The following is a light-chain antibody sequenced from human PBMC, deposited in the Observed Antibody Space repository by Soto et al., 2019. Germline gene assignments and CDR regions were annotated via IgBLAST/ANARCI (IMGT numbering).Light chain of an antibody. CDR1: QSISSW. Sequence: DIQMTQSPSTLSASVGDRVTITCRASQSISSWLAWYQQKPEKAPKLLIYGASTLQSGVPSRFSGSGSGTDFTLLISSLQSEDFATYYCQQYFSYPYTFGQGTKVDIK. CDR3: QQYFSYPYT. J-gene: IGKJ2*01. V-gene: IGKV1-5*01. CDR2: GAS.